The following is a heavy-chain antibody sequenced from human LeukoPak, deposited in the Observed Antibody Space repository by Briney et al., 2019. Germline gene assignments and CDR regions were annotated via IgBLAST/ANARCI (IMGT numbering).Heavy chain of an antibody. Sequence: GGSLRLSCSASGFTFSNCAMHWVRQAPGKGLEYVSAISTDGGGTYYADSVKGRFTISRDNSKDTLFLQMSSLRPEDTAVYYCVKRVAGSRGYDYWGQGTLVTVSS. CDR3: VKRVAGSRGYDY. CDR1: GFTFSNCA. CDR2: ISTDGGGT. V-gene: IGHV3-64D*06. D-gene: IGHD3-22*01. J-gene: IGHJ4*02.